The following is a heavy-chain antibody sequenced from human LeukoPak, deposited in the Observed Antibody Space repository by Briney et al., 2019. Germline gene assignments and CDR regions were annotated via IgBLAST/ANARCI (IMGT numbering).Heavy chain of an antibody. D-gene: IGHD2-2*02. CDR3: ARTPLHYYCSSTSCYTGYYMDV. CDR2: MNPNSGNT. Sequence: GASVKVSCKASGYTFTSYDINWVRQATGQGLEWMGWMNPNSGNTGYAQKFQGRVTITWNTSISTAYMELSSLRSEDTAVYYCARTPLHYYCSSTSCYTGYYMDVWGKGTTVTVSS. CDR1: GYTFTSYD. J-gene: IGHJ6*03. V-gene: IGHV1-8*03.